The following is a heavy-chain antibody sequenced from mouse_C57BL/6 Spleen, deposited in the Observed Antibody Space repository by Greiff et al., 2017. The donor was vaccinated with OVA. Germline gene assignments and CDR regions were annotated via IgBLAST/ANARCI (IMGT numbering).Heavy chain of an antibody. CDR3: AKSNPYYYAMDY. V-gene: IGHV1-26*01. J-gene: IGHJ4*01. D-gene: IGHD2-5*01. Sequence: EVQLQQSGPELVKPGASVKISCKASRYTFTDYYMNWVKQSHGKSLEWIGDINPNNGGTSYNQKFKGKATLTVDKSSSTAYMELRSLTSEDSAVYYCAKSNPYYYAMDYWGQGTSVTVSS. CDR2: INPNNGGT. CDR1: RYTFTDYY.